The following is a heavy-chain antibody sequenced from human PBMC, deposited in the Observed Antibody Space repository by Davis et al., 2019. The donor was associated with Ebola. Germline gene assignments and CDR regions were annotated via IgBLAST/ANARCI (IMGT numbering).Heavy chain of an antibody. J-gene: IGHJ6*04. Sequence: GGSLRLSCAASGFTFSNVWMTWVRQAPGKGLEWVAVISYDGSNKYYADSVKGRFTISRDNSKNTLYLQMNSLRAEDTAVYYCAKSRVEQQLPSYYYYYYGMDVWGKGTTVTVSS. V-gene: IGHV3-30*18. CDR3: AKSRVEQQLPSYYYYYYGMDV. D-gene: IGHD6-13*01. CDR1: GFTFSNVW. CDR2: ISYDGSNK.